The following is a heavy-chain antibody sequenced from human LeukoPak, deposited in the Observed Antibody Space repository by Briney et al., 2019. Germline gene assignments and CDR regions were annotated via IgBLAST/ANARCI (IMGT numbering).Heavy chain of an antibody. CDR2: ISSSSSYI. J-gene: IGHJ4*02. D-gene: IGHD5-24*01. Sequence: GGSLRLSCAASGFTFSSYSMNWVRQAPGKGLEWVSSISSSSSYIYYADSVKGRFTISRDNSKNTLYLQMNSLRAEDTAVYYCARDPQWGVEMATMSFVYWGQGTLVTVSS. V-gene: IGHV3-21*01. CDR3: ARDPQWGVEMATMSFVY. CDR1: GFTFSSYS.